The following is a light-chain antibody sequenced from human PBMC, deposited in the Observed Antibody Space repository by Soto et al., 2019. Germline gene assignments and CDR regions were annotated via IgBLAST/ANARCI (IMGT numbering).Light chain of an antibody. CDR1: QGISSY. CDR2: AAS. CDR3: QQYYSYPQT. Sequence: ILMPQSPSSLSASTGDRVTITCLASQGISSYLAWYQQKPGKAPKLLIYAASTLQSGVPSRFSGSGSGTDFTLTISCLQSEDFATYYCQQYYSYPQTFGQGTKVDIK. J-gene: IGKJ1*01. V-gene: IGKV1-8*01.